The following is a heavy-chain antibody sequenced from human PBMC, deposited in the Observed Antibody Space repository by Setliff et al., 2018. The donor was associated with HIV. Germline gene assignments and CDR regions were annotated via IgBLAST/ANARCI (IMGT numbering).Heavy chain of an antibody. J-gene: IGHJ4*02. D-gene: IGHD3-16*02. CDR3: ARASVGVTFGGVIVSSYYFDY. Sequence: GASVKVSCKASGYTFTGYYMHWVRQAPGQGLEWMGWINPNSGGTNYAQKFQGRVTMTRDTSISTAYMELSRLGSDDTAVYYCARASVGVTFGGVIVSSYYFDYWGQGTLVTVSS. CDR2: INPNSGGT. V-gene: IGHV1-2*02. CDR1: GYTFTGYY.